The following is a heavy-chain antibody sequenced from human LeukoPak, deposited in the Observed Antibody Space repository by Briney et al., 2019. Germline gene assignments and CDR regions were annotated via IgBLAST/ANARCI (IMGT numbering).Heavy chain of an antibody. Sequence: GESLKISCKGSGYSFTSYWIGWVRQMPGKGLEWMGSIYPGDSDTRYSPSFQGQVTISADKSISTAYLQWSSLKASDTAMYYCARCGGVVVPAAIPYYYYGMDVWGQGTTVTVSS. CDR3: ARCGGVVVPAAIPYYYYGMDV. CDR1: GYSFTSYW. J-gene: IGHJ6*02. D-gene: IGHD2-2*01. V-gene: IGHV5-51*01. CDR2: IYPGDSDT.